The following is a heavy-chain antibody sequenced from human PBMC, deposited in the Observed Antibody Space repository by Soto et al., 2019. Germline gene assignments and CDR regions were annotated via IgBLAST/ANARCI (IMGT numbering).Heavy chain of an antibody. Sequence: PSETLSLTCAVYGGSFSGYYWSWIRQPPGKGLEWIGEINHSGSTNYNPSLKSRVTISVDTSKNQFSLKLNSVTAADTAVYYCARGASKRYYGSGSYYNRGPYYYGIDVWGQGTTVTVYS. D-gene: IGHD3-10*01. J-gene: IGHJ6*02. CDR2: INHSGST. CDR1: GGSFSGYY. CDR3: ARGASKRYYGSGSYYNRGPYYYGIDV. V-gene: IGHV4-34*01.